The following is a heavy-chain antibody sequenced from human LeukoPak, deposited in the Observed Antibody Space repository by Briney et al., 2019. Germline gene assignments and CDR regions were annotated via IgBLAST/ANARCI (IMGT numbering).Heavy chain of an antibody. J-gene: IGHJ3*02. D-gene: IGHD6-19*01. Sequence: SVKVSCKASGGTFSGYAISWVRQAPGQGLEWMGGIIPIFGTANYAQKFQGRVTITTDESTSTAYMELSSLRSEDTAVYYCASPAVAGTRAFDIWGQGTMVTVSS. V-gene: IGHV1-69*05. CDR2: IIPIFGTA. CDR1: GGTFSGYA. CDR3: ASPAVAGTRAFDI.